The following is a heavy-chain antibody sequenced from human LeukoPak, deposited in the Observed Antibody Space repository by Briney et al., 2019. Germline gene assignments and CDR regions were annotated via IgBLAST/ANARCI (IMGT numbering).Heavy chain of an antibody. V-gene: IGHV3-53*01. J-gene: IGHJ4*02. CDR3: ARALVGSGYYYSSDY. CDR2: IYSGGST. CDR1: GFTVSSNY. D-gene: IGHD3-22*01. Sequence: PGGSLRLSCAASGFTVSSNYMSWVRQAPGKGLEWVSVIYSGGSTYYADSVKDRFTISRDNSKNTLYLQMNSLRADDTAVYYCARALVGSGYYYSSDYWGQGTLVTVSS.